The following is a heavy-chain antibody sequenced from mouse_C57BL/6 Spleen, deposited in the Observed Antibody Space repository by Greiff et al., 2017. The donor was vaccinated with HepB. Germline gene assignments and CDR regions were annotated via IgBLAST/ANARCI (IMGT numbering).Heavy chain of an antibody. CDR3: ATTYYYGSSGAMDY. D-gene: IGHD1-1*01. V-gene: IGHV2-6*01. J-gene: IGHJ4*01. Sequence: VKLMESGPGLVAPSQSLSITCTVSGFSLTSYGVDWVRQSPGKGLEWLGVIWGVGSTNYNSALKSRLSISKDNSKSQVFLKMNSLQTDDTAMYYCATTYYYGSSGAMDYWGQGTSVTVSS. CDR2: IWGVGST. CDR1: GFSLTSYG.